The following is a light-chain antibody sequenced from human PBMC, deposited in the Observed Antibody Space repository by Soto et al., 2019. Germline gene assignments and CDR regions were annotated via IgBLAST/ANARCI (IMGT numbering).Light chain of an antibody. CDR3: QQYNNWPPWT. V-gene: IGKV3-15*01. Sequence: EIVMTQSPATLSVSPGERATLSCRASQSVSSNLAWYQQKPGQAPMLLIYGASTRATGIPARFSSSGSGTEFTLSISSLQSEDFAVYYFQQYNNWPPWTFVHGTKVEMK. J-gene: IGKJ1*01. CDR1: QSVSSN. CDR2: GAS.